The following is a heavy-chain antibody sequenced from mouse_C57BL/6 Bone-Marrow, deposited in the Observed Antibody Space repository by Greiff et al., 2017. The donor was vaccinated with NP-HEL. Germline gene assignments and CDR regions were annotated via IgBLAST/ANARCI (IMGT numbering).Heavy chain of an antibody. CDR1: GYSFTDYN. CDR3: ANLRSYAMDY. Sequence: EVQLQESGPELVKPGASVKISCKASGYSFTDYNMNWVKQSNGKSLEWIGVINPNYGTTSYNQKFKGKATLTVDQSSNTDDMQLNSLTSEDSAVYYCANLRSYAMDYWGQGTSVTVSS. J-gene: IGHJ4*01. CDR2: INPNYGTT. V-gene: IGHV1-39*01. D-gene: IGHD1-1*01.